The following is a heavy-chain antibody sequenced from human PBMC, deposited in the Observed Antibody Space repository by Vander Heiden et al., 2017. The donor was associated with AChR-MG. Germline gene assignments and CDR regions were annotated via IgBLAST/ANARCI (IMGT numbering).Heavy chain of an antibody. V-gene: IGHV3-23*01. D-gene: IGHD6-13*01. CDR2: SSGGAGTP. CDR1: GRPSSTAD. Sequence: EVQLLESGGGLVQPGGSLSLSCAASGRPSSTADMTWVRQAPGKRLEWVSTSSGGAGTPYYADSVKGRFTISRDNSKNTLSLQMNSLRAEDTAAYYCARVHPAAGSGNWGQGTLVTVSS. J-gene: IGHJ4*02. CDR3: ARVHPAAGSGN.